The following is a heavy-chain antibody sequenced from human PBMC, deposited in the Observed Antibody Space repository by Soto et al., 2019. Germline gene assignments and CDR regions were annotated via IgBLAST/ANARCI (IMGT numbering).Heavy chain of an antibody. J-gene: IGHJ6*02. CDR3: ARGLGRAHYYYYGMDV. CDR2: INHSGST. Sequence: QVQLQQWGAGLLKPSETLSLTCAVYGGSFSGYYWSWIRQPPGKGLEWIGEINHSGSTNYNPSLKSRVTISVDTSKNQFSLKLSSVTAADTAVYYCARGLGRAHYYYYGMDVWGQGTTVTVSS. CDR1: GGSFSGYY. V-gene: IGHV4-34*01.